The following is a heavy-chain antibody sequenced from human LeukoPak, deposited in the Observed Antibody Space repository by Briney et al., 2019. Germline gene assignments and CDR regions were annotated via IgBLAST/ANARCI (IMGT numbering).Heavy chain of an antibody. CDR3: ARQSGSGIWYFDY. J-gene: IGHJ4*02. Sequence: TLSLTCTVSGGSISSGGYYWSWIRQPPGKGLEWIGYIYHSGSTYYNPSLKSRVTISVDRSKNQFSLKLSSVTAADTAVYYCARQSGSGIWYFDYWGQGTLVTVSS. D-gene: IGHD3-10*01. CDR1: GGSISSGGYY. CDR2: IYHSGST. V-gene: IGHV4-30-2*01.